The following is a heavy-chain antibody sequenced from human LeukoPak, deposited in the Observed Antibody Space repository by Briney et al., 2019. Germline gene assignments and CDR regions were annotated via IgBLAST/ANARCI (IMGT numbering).Heavy chain of an antibody. CDR2: ISSSSSYI. CDR3: ARRAVAGHKHLDY. J-gene: IGHJ4*02. V-gene: IGHV3-21*01. D-gene: IGHD6-19*01. CDR1: GFTFSSYS. Sequence: GGSLRLSCAASGFTFSSYSMNWVRQAPGKGLEWVSSISSSSSYIYYADSVEGRFTISRDNAKNSLYLQMNSLRAEDTAVYYCARRAVAGHKHLDYWGQGTLVTVSS.